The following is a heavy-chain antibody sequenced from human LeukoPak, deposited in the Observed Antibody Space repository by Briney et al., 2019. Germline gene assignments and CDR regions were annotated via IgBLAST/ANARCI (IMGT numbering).Heavy chain of an antibody. CDR1: GFTFSNYW. Sequence: GGSLRLSCAASGFTFSNYWMSWVRQVPGKGLEWVANIKFDGSEKFYVDSVKGRFTISRDNAKNSLYLQMNSLRAEDTSVYFCARLSYWVFEIWGQGTMVTVSS. D-gene: IGHD2-21*01. J-gene: IGHJ3*02. CDR2: IKFDGSEK. CDR3: ARLSYWVFEI. V-gene: IGHV3-7*01.